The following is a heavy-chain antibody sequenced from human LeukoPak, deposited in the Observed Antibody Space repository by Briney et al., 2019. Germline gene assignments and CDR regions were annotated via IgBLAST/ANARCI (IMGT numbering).Heavy chain of an antibody. D-gene: IGHD2-2*01. CDR1: GFTFSSYS. J-gene: IGHJ4*02. CDR3: ARERQCCSSTSCYWGPLDY. Sequence: GGSLRLSCAASGFTFSSYSMNWVRQAPGKGLEWVSSISSSSSYIYYADSVKGRFTISRDNAKNSLYLQMNSLRAEDTAVYYCARERQCCSSTSCYWGPLDYWGQGTLVTVSS. V-gene: IGHV3-21*01. CDR2: ISSSSSYI.